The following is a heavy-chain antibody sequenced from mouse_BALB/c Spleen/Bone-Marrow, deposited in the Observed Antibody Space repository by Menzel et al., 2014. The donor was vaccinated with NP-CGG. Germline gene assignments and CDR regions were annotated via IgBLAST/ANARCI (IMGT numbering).Heavy chain of an antibody. CDR2: ISNLAYSI. J-gene: IGHJ4*01. CDR1: GFTFSDYG. V-gene: IGHV5-15*02. CDR3: ATIYYGNSYAMDY. Sequence: EVKVVESGGGLVQPGGSRKLSCAASGFTFSDYGMAWVRRAPGKGPEWVAFISNLAYSIYYADTVTGRFTISRENAKNTLYLEMSSLRSEDTAMYYCATIYYGNSYAMDYWGQGTSVTVSS. D-gene: IGHD2-1*01.